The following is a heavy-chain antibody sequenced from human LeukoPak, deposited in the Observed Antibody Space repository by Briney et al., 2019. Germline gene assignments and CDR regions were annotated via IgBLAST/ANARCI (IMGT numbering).Heavy chain of an antibody. CDR2: IRYDGSNK. V-gene: IGHV3-30*02. CDR1: GFTFSSYG. D-gene: IGHD6-19*01. J-gene: IGHJ4*02. Sequence: GGSLRLSCAASGFTFSSYGMHWVRQAPGKGLEWVAFIRYDGSNKYYADSVKGRFTISRDNSKNTLYLQMNSLRAEDTAVYYCAKERYSNGWWDFDYWGQGTLVTVSS. CDR3: AKERYSNGWWDFDY.